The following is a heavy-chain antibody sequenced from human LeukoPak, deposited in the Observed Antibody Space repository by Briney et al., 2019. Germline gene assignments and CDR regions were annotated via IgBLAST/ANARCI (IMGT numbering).Heavy chain of an antibody. CDR1: GGSISSYY. Sequence: SETLSLTCTVSGGSISSYYWSWIRQPPGKGLEWIGYIYYSGSTNHNPSLKSRVTISVDTSKNQFSLKLSSVTAADTAVYYCARLQVRYYYYGMDVWGQGTTVTVSS. CDR2: IYYSGST. V-gene: IGHV4-59*08. CDR3: ARLQVRYYYYGMDV. J-gene: IGHJ6*02.